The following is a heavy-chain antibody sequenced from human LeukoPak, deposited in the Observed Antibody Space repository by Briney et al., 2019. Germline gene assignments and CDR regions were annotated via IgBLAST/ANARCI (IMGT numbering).Heavy chain of an antibody. V-gene: IGHV3-74*01. CDR1: GFTFSSYW. D-gene: IGHD5-18*01. CDR2: INSDGSST. Sequence: PGGSLRLSCAASGFTFSSYWMHWVRQAPGKGLVWVSRINSDGSSTSYADSVKGRFTISRDNAKNTLYLQMNSLRAEDTAVYYCARNTYGYGAADYWGQGTLVTVSS. CDR3: ARNTYGYGAADY. J-gene: IGHJ4*02.